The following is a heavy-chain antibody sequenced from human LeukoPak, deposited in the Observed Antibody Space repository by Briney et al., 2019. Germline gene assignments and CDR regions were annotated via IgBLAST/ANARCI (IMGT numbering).Heavy chain of an antibody. CDR2: MNPNSGNT. J-gene: IGHJ4*02. V-gene: IGHV1-8*01. CDR3: ARVDRSGYSYGYSIDY. CDR1: GYTFTSYD. D-gene: IGHD5-18*01. Sequence: ASVKVSCKASGYTFTSYDINWVRQATGQGLGWMGWMNPNSGNTGYAQKFQGRVTMTRNTSISTAYMELSSLRSEDTAVYYCARVDRSGYSYGYSIDYWGQGTLVTVSS.